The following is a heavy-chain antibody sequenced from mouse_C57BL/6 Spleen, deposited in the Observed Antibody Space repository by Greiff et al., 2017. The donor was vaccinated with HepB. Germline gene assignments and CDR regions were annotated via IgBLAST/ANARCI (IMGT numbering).Heavy chain of an antibody. Sequence: VQLQQSGAELVRPGSSVKMSCKTSGYTFTSYGINWVKQRPGQGLEWIGYIYIGNGYTEYNEKFKGKATMTSDTSSSTAYMQLSSLTSEDSAIYFCARYTHYYGSSYWYFDVWGTGTTVTVSS. CDR2: IYIGNGYT. CDR1: GYTFTSYG. CDR3: ARYTHYYGSSYWYFDV. J-gene: IGHJ1*03. V-gene: IGHV1-58*01. D-gene: IGHD1-1*01.